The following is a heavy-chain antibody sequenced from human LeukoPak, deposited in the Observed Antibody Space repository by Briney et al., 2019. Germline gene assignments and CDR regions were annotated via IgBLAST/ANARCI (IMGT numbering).Heavy chain of an antibody. CDR1: GGSISSYF. V-gene: IGHV4-59*01. Sequence: PSETLSLTCSISGGSISSYFWGWIRQPPGKPLEWLGYISYSGNINYNPSLKSRVTISVDKSQNQFSLRLKSVTAADTATYYCARDRDGGGSFDRWGRGTRVVVSS. D-gene: IGHD3-16*01. J-gene: IGHJ2*01. CDR2: ISYSGNI. CDR3: ARDRDGGGSFDR.